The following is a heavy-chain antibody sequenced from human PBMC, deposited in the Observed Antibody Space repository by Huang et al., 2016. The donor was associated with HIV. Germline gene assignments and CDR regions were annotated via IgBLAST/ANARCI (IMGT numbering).Heavy chain of an antibody. J-gene: IGHJ6*03. CDR3: ARQPYCGGDCAHYYYFYMDV. CDR2: INPMFGTK. V-gene: IGHV1-69*13. D-gene: IGHD2-21*02. CDR1: LDTFSTNA. Sequence: QVQLVQTGAEVKRPGASVKFSCRASLDTFSTNAGSWGRQARGQGMEWMGGINPMFGTKNYEHRFQGKVTNTADESSSTVYMELSSLGSDDTAVYYCARQPYCGGDCAHYYYFYMDVWGKGTTVTVSS.